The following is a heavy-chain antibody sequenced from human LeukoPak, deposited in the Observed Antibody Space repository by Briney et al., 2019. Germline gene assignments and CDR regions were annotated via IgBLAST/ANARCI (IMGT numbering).Heavy chain of an antibody. CDR2: IYHSGNT. V-gene: IGHV4-61*01. J-gene: IGHJ4*02. Sequence: NPSETLSLTCTVSGGSFSSGSSFWSWIRQPPGKGLEWIGYIYHSGNTNYNPSLKSRVTISVDTSKSQLSLKLNSVTAADTAVYYCARDRNYYDSSGYYFANWGQGTLVTVSS. CDR1: GGSFSSGSSF. D-gene: IGHD3-22*01. CDR3: ARDRNYYDSSGYYFAN.